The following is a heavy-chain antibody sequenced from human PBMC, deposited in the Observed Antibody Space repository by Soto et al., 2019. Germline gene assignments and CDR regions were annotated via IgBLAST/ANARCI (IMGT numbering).Heavy chain of an antibody. Sequence: QVQLVQSGAEVKKPGSSVKVSCKASGGTFSSYAISWVRQAPGQGLEWMGGIIPIFGTADYAQKFQGRVTITADEVTTTADMETSSLRSEDTAVYYGATQGLPNYYYYGMDVWGQGNTVTDSS. D-gene: IGHD5-18*01. CDR2: IIPIFGTA. J-gene: IGHJ6*02. V-gene: IGHV1-69*12. CDR1: GGTFSSYA. CDR3: ATQGLPNYYYYGMDV.